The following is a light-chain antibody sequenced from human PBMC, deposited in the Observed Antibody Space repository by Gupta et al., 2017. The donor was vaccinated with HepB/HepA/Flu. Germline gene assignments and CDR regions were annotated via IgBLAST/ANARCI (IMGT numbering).Light chain of an antibody. Sequence: DIQMTQSPSTLSASVGDRVTITCRASQSINSYLAWYQQKPGKAPKVLIYKASSLESGVPSRFSGSGFEKEFTLTISSRQPDDFAAYYSQQDKSYASWTFGQGTKVEIK. CDR2: KAS. CDR1: QSINSY. CDR3: QQDKSYASWT. J-gene: IGKJ1*01. V-gene: IGKV1-5*03.